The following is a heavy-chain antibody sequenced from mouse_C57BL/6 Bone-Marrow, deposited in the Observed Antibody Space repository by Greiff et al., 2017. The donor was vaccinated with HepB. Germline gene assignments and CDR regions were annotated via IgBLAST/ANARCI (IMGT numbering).Heavy chain of an antibody. Sequence: QVQLQQPGAELVKPGASVKLSCKASGYTFTSYWMHWVKQRPGQGLEWIGMIHPNSGSTNYNEKFKSKATLTVDKSSSTAYMQLSSLTSEDSAVYYCARRGLIYGYFEVWGTGTTVTVTS. CDR3: ARRGLIYGYFEV. CDR1: GYTFTSYW. D-gene: IGHD1-3*01. J-gene: IGHJ1*03. CDR2: IHPNSGST. V-gene: IGHV1-64*01.